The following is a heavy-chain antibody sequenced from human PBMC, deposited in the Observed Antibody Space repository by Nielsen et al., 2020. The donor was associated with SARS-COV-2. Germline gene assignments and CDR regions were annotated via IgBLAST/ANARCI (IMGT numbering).Heavy chain of an antibody. D-gene: IGHD3-22*01. J-gene: IGHJ4*02. V-gene: IGHV3-11*06. CDR3: ARVDHYYDSSGKDPYYFDY. Sequence: GESLKISCAASGFTFSDHYMSWIRQAPGKGLEWVSYISSSSSYTNYADSVKGRFTISRDNAKNSLYLQMNSLRAEDTAVYYCARVDHYYDSSGKDPYYFDYWGQGTLVTVSS. CDR1: GFTFSDHY. CDR2: ISSSSSYT.